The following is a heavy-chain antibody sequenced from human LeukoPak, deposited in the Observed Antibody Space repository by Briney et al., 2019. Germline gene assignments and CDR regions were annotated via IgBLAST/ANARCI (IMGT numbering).Heavy chain of an antibody. CDR2: ISGYNGNT. CDR3: ARGDYGGNPDC. Sequence: GASVKVSCKASGYTFTTYGITWVRQAPGQGLEWMGWISGYNGNTIYAQKLQGRVTMTTDTSTSTAYMGLRSLRSDDTAVYYCARGDYGGNPDCWGQGTLVTVSS. V-gene: IGHV1-18*01. J-gene: IGHJ4*02. CDR1: GYTFTTYG. D-gene: IGHD4-23*01.